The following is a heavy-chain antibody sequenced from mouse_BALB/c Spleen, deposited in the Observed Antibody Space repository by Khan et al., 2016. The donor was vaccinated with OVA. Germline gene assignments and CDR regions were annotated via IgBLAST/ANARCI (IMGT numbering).Heavy chain of an antibody. CDR2: FNPSNGDT. J-gene: IGHJ3*01. Sequence: QVQLQQPGAELVKPGASVKLSCKASGFTFTSYYMYWVKQRPGQGLEWIGEFNPSNGDTNFNEKFKSKATLTVDRSSSTAYMQLSSLTSEDSAVYYCRRSGYGSFAYWGQGTLVTVSA. CDR1: GFTFTSYY. CDR3: RRSGYGSFAY. V-gene: IGHV1S81*02. D-gene: IGHD2-1*01.